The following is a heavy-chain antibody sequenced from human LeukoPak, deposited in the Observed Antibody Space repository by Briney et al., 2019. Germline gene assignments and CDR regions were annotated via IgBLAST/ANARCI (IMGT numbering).Heavy chain of an antibody. CDR1: GGSFSGYY. CDR3: ARESLSGYGY. J-gene: IGHJ4*02. CDR2: INHSGST. V-gene: IGHV4-34*01. Sequence: SEALSLTCAVYGGSFSGYYWSWIRQPPGKGLEWIGEINHSGSTNYNPSLKSRVTISVDTSKNQFSLELSSVTAADTAVYYCARESLSGYGYWGQGTLVTVSS. D-gene: IGHD3-22*01.